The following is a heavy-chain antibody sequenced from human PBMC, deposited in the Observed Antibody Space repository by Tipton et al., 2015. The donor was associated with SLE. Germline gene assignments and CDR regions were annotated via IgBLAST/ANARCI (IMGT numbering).Heavy chain of an antibody. Sequence: LRLSCTVSGGSISSYYWSWIRQPPGKGLEWIGYIYYSGSTNYNPSLKSRVTISVDTSKNQFSLKLSSVTAADTAVYYCARERVAVAATPWYFDLGGRGTLVTVSS. J-gene: IGHJ2*01. CDR1: GGSISSYY. CDR2: IYYSGST. V-gene: IGHV4-59*01. CDR3: ARERVAVAATPWYFDL. D-gene: IGHD6-19*01.